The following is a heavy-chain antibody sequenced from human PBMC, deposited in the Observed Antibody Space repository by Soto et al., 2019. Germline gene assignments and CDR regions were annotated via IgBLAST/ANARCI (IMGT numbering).Heavy chain of an antibody. Sequence: GGSLRLSCAASGFTFDDYGMSWVRQAPGKGLEWVSGINWNGGSTGYADSVKGRFTISRDNAKNSLYLQMNSLRAEDTALYHCARAGGDYYYYMDVWGKGTTVTVSS. D-gene: IGHD3-16*01. CDR1: GFTFDDYG. CDR3: ARAGGDYYYYMDV. J-gene: IGHJ6*03. CDR2: INWNGGST. V-gene: IGHV3-20*01.